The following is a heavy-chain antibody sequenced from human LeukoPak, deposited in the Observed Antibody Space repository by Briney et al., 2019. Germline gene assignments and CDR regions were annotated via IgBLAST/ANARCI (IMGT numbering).Heavy chain of an antibody. V-gene: IGHV1-2*02. CDR1: VYTFTDYY. J-gene: IGHJ4*02. CDR2: ISRNSGGT. CDR3: TREDY. Sequence: ASVKVFRKASVYTFTDYYLLGVRQAPGQGLEWMRWISRNSGGTTYAQKFQGRVTMTRDTSISTAYMELSSLRSDDDTAVYYCTREDYWGQGTLVTVSS.